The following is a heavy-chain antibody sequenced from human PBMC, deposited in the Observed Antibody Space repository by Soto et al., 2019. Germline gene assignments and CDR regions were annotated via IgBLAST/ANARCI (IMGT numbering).Heavy chain of an antibody. Sequence: EVQLLESGGGLVQPGGSLRLSCAASGFTFSSYAMSWVRQAPGKGLEWVSAISGSGGSTYYADSVKGRFTISRDNSKNPLYLQMNSLRAEDTAVYYCAKGDVDFWSGYPRDYFDYWGQGTLVTVSS. CDR1: GFTFSSYA. CDR3: AKGDVDFWSGYPRDYFDY. CDR2: ISGSGGST. J-gene: IGHJ4*02. D-gene: IGHD3-3*01. V-gene: IGHV3-23*01.